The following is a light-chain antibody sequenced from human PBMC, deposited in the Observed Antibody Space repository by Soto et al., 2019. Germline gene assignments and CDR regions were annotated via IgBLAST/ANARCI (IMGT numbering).Light chain of an antibody. CDR1: QSVSNN. CDR2: FAS. CDR3: QHYNKWPLT. J-gene: IGKJ4*01. Sequence: EIVMTQSPATLSLSPGEKATLSCRASQSVSNNLAWYQQKPGQAPRLLIYFASTRATGIPARFSGSGSGTEFTLTISSLQSEDSATYYRQHYNKWPLTFGGGTKVETK. V-gene: IGKV3-15*01.